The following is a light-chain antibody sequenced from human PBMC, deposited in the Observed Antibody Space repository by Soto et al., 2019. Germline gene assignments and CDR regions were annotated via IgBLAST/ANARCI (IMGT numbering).Light chain of an antibody. Sequence: QSVLTQPPSASVSPGQSVTSSCTGTSSDVGGYNYVSWYQQHPGKAPKLMIYEVSKRPSGVPDRFSGSKSGNTASLTVSGLQAEDEADYYCSSYAGSIYVFGTGTKVTVL. CDR3: SSYAGSIYV. CDR2: EVS. J-gene: IGLJ1*01. CDR1: SSDVGGYNY. V-gene: IGLV2-8*01.